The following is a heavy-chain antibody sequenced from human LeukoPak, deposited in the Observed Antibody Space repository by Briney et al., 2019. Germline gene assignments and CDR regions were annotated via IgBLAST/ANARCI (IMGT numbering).Heavy chain of an antibody. CDR1: GGSIRSNNYS. D-gene: IGHD3-10*01. CDR2: IHYTGST. J-gene: IGHJ4*02. CDR3: ARHAEITMVRGVTYYFDY. Sequence: PSETLSLTCTVSGGSIRSNNYSWGWIRQPPGKGLEWIGSIHYTGSTYYNPSLKSRVTISLDTSKNQFSLKLSSVTAADTAVYYCARHAEITMVRGVTYYFDYWGQGTLVTVSS. V-gene: IGHV4-39*01.